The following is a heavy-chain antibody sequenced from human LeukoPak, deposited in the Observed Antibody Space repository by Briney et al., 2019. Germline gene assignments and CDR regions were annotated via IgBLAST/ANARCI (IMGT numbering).Heavy chain of an antibody. CDR1: GFTFSSYA. D-gene: IGHD3-16*01. CDR3: AKLGGHPLHNYYVGV. V-gene: IGHV3-23*01. J-gene: IGHJ6*03. CDR2: ILDSGYST. Sequence: GGPLRLSCAASGFTFSSYAMSWVRQAPGKGLEWVSGILDSGYSTYYANSVKGRFTISRDNSNNTLYLQMNSLRAEDTAVYYCAKLGGHPLHNYYVGVWGKGTTVAVSS.